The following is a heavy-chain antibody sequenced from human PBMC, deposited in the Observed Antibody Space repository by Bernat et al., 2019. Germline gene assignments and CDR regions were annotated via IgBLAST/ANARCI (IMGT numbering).Heavy chain of an antibody. J-gene: IGHJ3*01. CDR2: ISYDGSEH. Sequence: QVQLVESGGGVVQPGRSLRVSCAASGFTFSRFAMHWVRQAPGKGLQWVAVISYDGSEHYYEDSVKGRFTISRDNSRNTLYLQMNSLRHEDTAVYYCPRDPFWGQGTLVTVSS. V-gene: IGHV3-30*01. CDR3: PRDPF. CDR1: GFTFSRFA.